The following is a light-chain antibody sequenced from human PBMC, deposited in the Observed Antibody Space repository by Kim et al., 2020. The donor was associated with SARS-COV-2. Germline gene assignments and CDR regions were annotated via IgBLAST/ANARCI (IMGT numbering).Light chain of an antibody. CDR1: SHDVGDNKV. J-gene: IGLJ1*01. V-gene: IGLV2-8*01. CDR2: EVT. Sequence: PGRSVTISCSGTSHDVGDNKVVPWYQQHPGKAPKVLIFEVTQRPSGVPDRFSGSKSGNTASLTVSGLQPQDEADYYCSSYAGSRFVFGTGTKVTVL. CDR3: SSYAGSRFV.